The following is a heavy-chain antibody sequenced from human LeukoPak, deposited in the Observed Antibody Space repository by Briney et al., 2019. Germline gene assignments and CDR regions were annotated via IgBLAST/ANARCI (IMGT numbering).Heavy chain of an antibody. D-gene: IGHD4-11*01. CDR2: IYYSGST. V-gene: IGHV4-39*01. J-gene: IGHJ5*02. CDR1: GGSISSSSYY. Sequence: SETLSLTCTVSGGSISSSSYYWGWIRQPPGKGLEWIGSIYYSGSTYYNPSLKSRVTISVDTSKNQFSLKLSSVTAADTAVYYCARQSIYSNYYRFDPWGQGTLVTVSS. CDR3: ARQSIYSNYYRFDP.